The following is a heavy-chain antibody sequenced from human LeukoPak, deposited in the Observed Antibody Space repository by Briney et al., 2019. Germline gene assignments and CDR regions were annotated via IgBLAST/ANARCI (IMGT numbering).Heavy chain of an antibody. V-gene: IGHV4-4*07. CDR3: ARDYLVGAPLDS. CDR1: GVSITNYY. Sequence: SETLSLTCTVSGVSITNYYWAWIRQPAGKGLEWIGRMYISGSTNYNPSLKSRVSISIDKTKNQLSLKLRSVTAADTAIYYCARDYLVGAPLDSWGQGTLVTVSS. J-gene: IGHJ4*02. D-gene: IGHD1-26*01. CDR2: MYISGST.